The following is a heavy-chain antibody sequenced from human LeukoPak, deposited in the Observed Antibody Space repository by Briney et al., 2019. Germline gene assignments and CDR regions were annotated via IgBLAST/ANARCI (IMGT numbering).Heavy chain of an antibody. V-gene: IGHV1-46*01. Sequence: ASVKVSCKASGYTFTSYYMHWVRQAPGQGLEWMGIINPSGGSTSYAQKFQGRVTMTTDTSTSTVYMELRSLRSDDTAVYYCARLRFLEWLLSPRQFDYWGQGTLVTVSS. D-gene: IGHD3-3*01. CDR3: ARLRFLEWLLSPRQFDY. J-gene: IGHJ4*02. CDR1: GYTFTSYY. CDR2: INPSGGST.